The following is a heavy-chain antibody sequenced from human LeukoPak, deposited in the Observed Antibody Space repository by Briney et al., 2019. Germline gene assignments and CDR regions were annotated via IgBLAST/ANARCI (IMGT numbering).Heavy chain of an antibody. V-gene: IGHV3-7*01. CDR3: ARGEYSSSSSHYYYYYYMDV. CDR2: INQDGSEK. CDR1: GFTFSSYW. D-gene: IGHD6-6*01. Sequence: GGALRLSCAASGFTFSSYWMSWVRQAPGKGLEGVANINQDGSEKYYVDSVKGRFTISRDNDKNSLYLQMNSLRAEDTAVYYCARGEYSSSSSHYYYYYYMDVWGKGTTVTVSS. J-gene: IGHJ6*03.